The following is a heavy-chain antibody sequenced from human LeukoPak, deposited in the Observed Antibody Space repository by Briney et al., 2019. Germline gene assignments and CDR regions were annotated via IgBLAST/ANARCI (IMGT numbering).Heavy chain of an antibody. J-gene: IGHJ5*02. V-gene: IGHV3-30*02. CDR1: GFTFSSYG. CDR2: IRYDGSNK. CDR3: AKEKDIVVVPAAQPFDP. D-gene: IGHD2-2*01. Sequence: PGGSLRLSCAASGFTFSSYGMHWVRQAPGKGLEWVAFIRYDGSNKYYADSVKGRFTISRDNSKNTLYLQMNSLRAEDTAVYYCAKEKDIVVVPAAQPFDPWGRGTLVTVSS.